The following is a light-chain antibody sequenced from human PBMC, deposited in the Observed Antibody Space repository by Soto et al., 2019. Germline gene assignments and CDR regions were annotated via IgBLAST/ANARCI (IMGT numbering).Light chain of an antibody. Sequence: EFVVTQSPGTLSLSLGERATLSCRTRQSVRSRYLAWYQQKPGQAPTLLIYDASSRPGGIPDRFNGSGSGTDFTLTISRLEPEDFAVYYCQQYGDSPYTFGQGTKLEIK. V-gene: IGKV3-20*01. CDR1: QSVRSRY. CDR3: QQYGDSPYT. J-gene: IGKJ2*01. CDR2: DAS.